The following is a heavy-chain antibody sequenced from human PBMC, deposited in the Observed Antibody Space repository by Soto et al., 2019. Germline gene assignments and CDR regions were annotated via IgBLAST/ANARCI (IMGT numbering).Heavy chain of an antibody. CDR1: GGSISSGGYY. CDR3: ARDRIAAAGRWDSSGWFFDY. V-gene: IGHV4-31*03. CDR2: IYYSGST. Sequence: QVQLQESGPGLVKPSQTLSLTCTVSGGSISSGGYYWSWIRQHPGKGLEWIGYIYYSGSTYYNPSLKSRVTISVDTSKNQFSLKLSSVTAADTAVYYCARDRIAAAGRWDSSGWFFDYWGQGTLVTVSS. D-gene: IGHD6-13*01. J-gene: IGHJ4*02.